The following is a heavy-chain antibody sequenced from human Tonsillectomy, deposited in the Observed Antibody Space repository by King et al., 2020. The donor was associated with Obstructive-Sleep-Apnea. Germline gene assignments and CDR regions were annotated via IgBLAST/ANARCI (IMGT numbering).Heavy chain of an antibody. CDR3: AREAYSSGYPLGWFDP. D-gene: IGHD6-19*01. Sequence: QLQESGPGLVKPSQTLSLTCTVSGGSISSGGYYWSWIRQHPGKGLEGIGYIYYSGSTYYNPSPKSRVTISVDTSKNQFSLKLSSVTAADTAVYYCAREAYSSGYPLGWFDPWGQGTLVTVSS. CDR2: IYYSGST. CDR1: GGSISSGGYY. V-gene: IGHV4-31*03. J-gene: IGHJ5*02.